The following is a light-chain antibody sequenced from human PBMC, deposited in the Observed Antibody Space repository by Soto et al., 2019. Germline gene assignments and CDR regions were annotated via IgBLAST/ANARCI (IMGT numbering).Light chain of an antibody. J-gene: IGLJ2*01. CDR1: SSNIGRNS. CDR3: AAWDDSLSGVV. CDR2: SNH. V-gene: IGLV1-44*01. Sequence: SVLTQPPSASGTPGQRVTISCSGSSSNIGRNSVNWYQQLPGTAPKLLIYSNHHRPSGVPDRFSGSKSGTSASLAISGLQSEDETNYYCAAWDDSLSGVVFGGGTKVTVL.